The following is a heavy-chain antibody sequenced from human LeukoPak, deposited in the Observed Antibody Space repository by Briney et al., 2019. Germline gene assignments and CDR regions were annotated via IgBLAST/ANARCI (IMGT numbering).Heavy chain of an antibody. D-gene: IGHD4-17*01. CDR2: INPNSGDT. V-gene: IGHV1-2*02. J-gene: IGHJ4*02. CDR3: ASGYLGRAGTTDRLDY. Sequence: ASVKVSCKASGYTFTGYYMHWVRQAPGQGLEWMGWINPNSGDTNYAQKVQGRVTMTTDTSTSTAYMELRSLRSDDTAVYYCASGYLGRAGTTDRLDYWGQGTLVTVSS. CDR1: GYTFTGYY.